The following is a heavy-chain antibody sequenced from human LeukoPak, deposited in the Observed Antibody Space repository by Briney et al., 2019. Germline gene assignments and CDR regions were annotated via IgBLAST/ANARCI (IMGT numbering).Heavy chain of an antibody. V-gene: IGHV3-23*01. Sequence: GGSLRLSCAASGFTFINYAMTWVRQAPGKGLEWVSGISGSGGTTYYADSVKGRFTISRDNSKNTLYLQMNSLRAEDTAVYYCAKEGGSYLFYYFDYWGQGTLVTVSS. J-gene: IGHJ4*02. CDR1: GFTFINYA. CDR2: ISGSGGTT. D-gene: IGHD1-26*01. CDR3: AKEGGSYLFYYFDY.